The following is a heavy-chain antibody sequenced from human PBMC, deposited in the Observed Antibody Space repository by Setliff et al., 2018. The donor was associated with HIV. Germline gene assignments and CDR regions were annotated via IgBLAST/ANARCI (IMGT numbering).Heavy chain of an antibody. V-gene: IGHV4-39*01. CDR3: AKGVAGLQYYYYYMDV. Sequence: LSLTCTVSGGSISSSSYYRGWIRQPPGKGLEWIGSIYYSGSTYYNPSLKSRVTISVDTSKNQFSLKLSSVTAADTAVYYCAKGVAGLQYYYYYMDVWGKGTTVTVSS. CDR1: GGSISSSSYY. D-gene: IGHD6-19*01. J-gene: IGHJ6*03. CDR2: IYYSGST.